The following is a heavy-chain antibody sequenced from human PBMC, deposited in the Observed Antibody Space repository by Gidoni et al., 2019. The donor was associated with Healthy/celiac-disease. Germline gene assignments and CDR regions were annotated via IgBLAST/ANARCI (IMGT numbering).Heavy chain of an antibody. J-gene: IGHJ3*02. CDR1: GGSISSYY. D-gene: IGHD3-10*01. CDR2: IYYSGST. CDR3: AREGYYGSGSYYNRAHGAFDI. Sequence: QVQLQESGPGLVKPSETLSLTCTVSGGSISSYYWSWIRQPPGKGLEWIGYIYYSGSTNYNPALKSRVTISVDTSKNQFSLKLSSVTAADTAVYYCAREGYYGSGSYYNRAHGAFDIWGQGTMVTVSS. V-gene: IGHV4-59*01.